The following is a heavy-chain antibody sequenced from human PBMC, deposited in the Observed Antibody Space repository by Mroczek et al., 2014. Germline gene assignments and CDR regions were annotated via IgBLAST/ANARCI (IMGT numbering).Heavy chain of an antibody. J-gene: IGHJ4*02. Sequence: QVQLQQSGGGVVQPGRSLRLSCAASGFTFSSYGMHWVRQAPGKGLEWVAVISYDGSNKYYADSVKGRFTISRDNSKNTLYLQMNSLRAEDTAVYYCAKDRATPXTIIDYWGQGTLVTVSS. D-gene: IGHD5-12*01. V-gene: IGHV3-30*18. CDR2: ISYDGSNK. CDR1: GFTFSSYG. CDR3: AKDRATPXTIIDY.